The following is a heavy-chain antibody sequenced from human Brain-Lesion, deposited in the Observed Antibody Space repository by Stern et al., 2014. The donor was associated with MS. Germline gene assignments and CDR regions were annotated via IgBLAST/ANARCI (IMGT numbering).Heavy chain of an antibody. CDR1: GGSIGRSSYY. Sequence: VQLEESGPGLVKPSETLSLTCTVSGGSIGRSSYYWGWIRQPPGKGLEWIGNIFYTGSTFYDPSLKSRVTISVDTSNNHFPLILNSVTAADTAVYYCARGAGVFDSWGQGTLVTVSP. J-gene: IGHJ4*02. V-gene: IGHV4-39*02. CDR2: IFYTGST. CDR3: ARGAGVFDS. D-gene: IGHD6-19*01.